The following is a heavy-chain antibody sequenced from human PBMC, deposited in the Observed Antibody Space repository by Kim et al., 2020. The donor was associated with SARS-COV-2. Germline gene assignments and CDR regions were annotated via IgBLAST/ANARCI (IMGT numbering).Heavy chain of an antibody. CDR1: GYTFINYG. D-gene: IGHD3-22*01. CDR3: AIRSGHSPRSFVY. V-gene: IGHV1-18*01. CDR2: ISTSNGHT. J-gene: IGHJ4*02. Sequence: ASVKVSCKASGYTFINYGLNWVRQVPGQGLECMGWISTSNGHTNYAQSLRDIITMTTDTATTTAYMELRSLRSADTAVYYWAIRSGHSPRSFVYWGQGTPVTVSS.